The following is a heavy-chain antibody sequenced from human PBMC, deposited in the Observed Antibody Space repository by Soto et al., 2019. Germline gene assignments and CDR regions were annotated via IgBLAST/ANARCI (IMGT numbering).Heavy chain of an antibody. CDR3: AKGARDVDY. Sequence: EVQLLESGGGLVQPGGSLRLSCAASGFTFSSQTMSWVRQAPGKGLEWVSVFSSSGSTSYTDSVKGRFTISKDSSKNTLYLQLNSLRVEDTAVYYCAKGARDVDYWGQGTLVTVSS. D-gene: IGHD5-12*01. CDR1: GFTFSSQT. V-gene: IGHV3-23*01. CDR2: FSSSGST. J-gene: IGHJ4*02.